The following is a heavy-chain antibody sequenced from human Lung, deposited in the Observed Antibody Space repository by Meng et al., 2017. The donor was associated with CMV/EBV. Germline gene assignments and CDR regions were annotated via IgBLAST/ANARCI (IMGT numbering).Heavy chain of an antibody. CDR1: GGSISGRPW. CDR2: NWHGGNT. J-gene: IGHJ4*02. Sequence: LTCSVTGGSISGRPWWNWVREPPRKGLEWIGENWHGGNTNYNVTLKSRITLSIDKSNNQFSLKLNSVTAADTAVYFCARGELALGFDSWGQGILVTVSS. D-gene: IGHD1-7*01. V-gene: IGHV4-4*01. CDR3: ARGELALGFDS.